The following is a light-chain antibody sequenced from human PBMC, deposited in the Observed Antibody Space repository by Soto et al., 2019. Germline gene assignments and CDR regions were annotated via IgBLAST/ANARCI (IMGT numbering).Light chain of an antibody. J-gene: IGKJ4*01. CDR2: DAS. V-gene: IGKV3-11*01. Sequence: EIVLTQSPATLSLSPGERATLSCRASQSVASFLAWYQQKPGQAPRLLIYDASNRATGIPARFSGSGSGSDFTLTISSLEVEDLAVYYCQQRSNWPPTVGGGTKVEIK. CDR1: QSVASF. CDR3: QQRSNWPPT.